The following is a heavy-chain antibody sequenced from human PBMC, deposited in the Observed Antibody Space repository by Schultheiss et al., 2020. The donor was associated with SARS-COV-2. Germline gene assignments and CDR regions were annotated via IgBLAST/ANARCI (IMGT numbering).Heavy chain of an antibody. J-gene: IGHJ6*02. D-gene: IGHD4-11*01. Sequence: GGSLRLSCAASGFTFSSYSMNWVRQAPGKGLEWVSYISSSSSYIYYADSVKGRFTISRDNAKNSLYLQMNSLRAEDTAVYYCARGLATVTAGQYYYYGMDVWGQGTTVTVSS. V-gene: IGHV3-21*05. CDR2: ISSSSSYI. CDR1: GFTFSSYS. CDR3: ARGLATVTAGQYYYYGMDV.